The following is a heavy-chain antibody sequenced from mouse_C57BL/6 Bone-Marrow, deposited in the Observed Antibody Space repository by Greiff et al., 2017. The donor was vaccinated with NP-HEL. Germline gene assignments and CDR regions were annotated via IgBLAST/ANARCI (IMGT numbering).Heavy chain of an antibody. CDR2: INPGSGGT. V-gene: IGHV1-54*01. Sequence: VQLQQSGAELVRPGTSVKVSCKASGYAFTNYLIEWVKQRPGQGLEWIGVINPGSGGTNYNEKFKGKATLTADKSSSTAYMQLSSLTSEDSAVYFCARSYYGSSYDYGGQGTTLTVSS. J-gene: IGHJ2*01. D-gene: IGHD1-1*01. CDR3: ARSYYGSSYDY. CDR1: GYAFTNYL.